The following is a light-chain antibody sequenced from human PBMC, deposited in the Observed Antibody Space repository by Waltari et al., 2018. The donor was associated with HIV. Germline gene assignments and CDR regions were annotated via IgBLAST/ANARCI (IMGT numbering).Light chain of an antibody. Sequence: QSVLTQPPSVSGAPGQRVAISCTGSSSNLGAGYHVHWYQQHPGAAPKLLIFSNPNRPSGVPDRCSGSKSGTSASLAITGVQAEDEAVYYCQSYDSGLSEGVFGGGTKLAVL. CDR2: SNP. CDR3: QSYDSGLSEGV. CDR1: SSNLGAGYH. J-gene: IGLJ2*01. V-gene: IGLV1-40*01.